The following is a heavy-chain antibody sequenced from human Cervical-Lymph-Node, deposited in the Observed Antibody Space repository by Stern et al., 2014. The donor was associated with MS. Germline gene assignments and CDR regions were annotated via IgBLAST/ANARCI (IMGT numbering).Heavy chain of an antibody. CDR2: ISYSGST. CDR1: GGSIISGDFY. CDR3: ARRAGGSDNYFDP. V-gene: IGHV4-31*03. Sequence: VQLQESGPGLVKPSQTLSLTCTVSGGSIISGDFYWSWIRQLPGKGLEWIGYISYSGSTYYNPSLNSRVTISVDTANNQFSLKLSSVTAADTAVYYCARRAGGSDNYFDPWGQGTLVTVSS. D-gene: IGHD4/OR15-4a*01. J-gene: IGHJ5*02.